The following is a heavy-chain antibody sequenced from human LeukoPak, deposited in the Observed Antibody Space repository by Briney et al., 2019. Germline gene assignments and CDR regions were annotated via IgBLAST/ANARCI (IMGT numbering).Heavy chain of an antibody. CDR2: IIHSGST. Sequence: PSETLSLTCAVYGGSFSGYYWSWIRQTPGKGLEWIGEIIHSGSTNYSPSLKSRVTISLDTAKSQFSLRLTSVTAADTAVYYCAGYSGSPRYFDYWAREPWSPSPQ. D-gene: IGHD6-6*01. V-gene: IGHV4-34*12. J-gene: IGHJ4*02. CDR1: GGSFSGYY. CDR3: AGYSGSPRYFDY.